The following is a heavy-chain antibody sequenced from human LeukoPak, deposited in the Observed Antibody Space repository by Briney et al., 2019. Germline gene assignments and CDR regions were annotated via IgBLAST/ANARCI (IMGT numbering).Heavy chain of an antibody. V-gene: IGHV3-23*01. Sequence: QPGGSLRLSCAASGFTFSNYAMSWVRQAPGKGLEWVSAISGSGGSTYYADSVKGRFTISRDNSKNTLYLQMNSLRADDTAVYYCARLYSSGWYSFDYWGQGTLVTVSS. CDR2: ISGSGGST. CDR1: GFTFSNYA. J-gene: IGHJ4*02. D-gene: IGHD6-19*01. CDR3: ARLYSSGWYSFDY.